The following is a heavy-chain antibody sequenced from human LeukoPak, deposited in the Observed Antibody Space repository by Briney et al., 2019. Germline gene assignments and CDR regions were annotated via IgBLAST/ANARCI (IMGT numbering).Heavy chain of an antibody. J-gene: IGHJ4*02. CDR2: ISGSGGRT. CDR1: RFTFSIYA. CDR3: AKSSYDFWSSFDY. V-gene: IGHV3-23*01. D-gene: IGHD3-3*01. Sequence: PGGSLRLSCAASRFTFSIYAMSWVRQAPGKGLEWVSGISGSGGRTYYADSVKGRFTISRDNSKNTLYLQMNSLRAEDTAVYYCAKSSYDFWSSFDYWGQGTLVTVSS.